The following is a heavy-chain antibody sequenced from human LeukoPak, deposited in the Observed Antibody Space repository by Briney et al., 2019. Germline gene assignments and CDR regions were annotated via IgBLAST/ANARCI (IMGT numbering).Heavy chain of an antibody. J-gene: IGHJ4*02. Sequence: SETLSLTCTVSGGSISSSSYYWGWIRQPPGKGLEWIGTIHYRGNTYYNPSLKSRVTISVDTSKNQFSLKLSSVTAADTAVYYCARQGTRSRGDYWGQGTLVTVSS. CDR2: IHYRGNT. D-gene: IGHD1-1*01. CDR3: ARQGTRSRGDY. V-gene: IGHV4-39*01. CDR1: GGSISSSSYY.